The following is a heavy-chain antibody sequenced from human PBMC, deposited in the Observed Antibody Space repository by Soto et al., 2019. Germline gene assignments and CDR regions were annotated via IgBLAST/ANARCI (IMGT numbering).Heavy chain of an antibody. CDR2: IVVGSGNT. CDR1: GFTFFTSA. V-gene: IGHV1-58*01. Sequence: ASVKVSCKASGFTFFTSAVQWVRQARGQLLEWIGWIVVGSGNTNYAQKFEERVTITRDMSTSTAYMELTSLRSEDTAVYYCAADPYCSGDCYSYHWGQGIMVTVSS. CDR3: AADPYCSGDCYSYH. J-gene: IGHJ5*02. D-gene: IGHD2-21*02.